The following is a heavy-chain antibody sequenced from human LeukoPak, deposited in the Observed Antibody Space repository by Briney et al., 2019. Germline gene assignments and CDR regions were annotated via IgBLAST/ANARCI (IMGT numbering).Heavy chain of an antibody. J-gene: IGHJ6*02. Sequence: SETLSLTCTVSGGSVSSYFWSWIRQPAGKGLEWIGRVHASGGINYNPSLRSRVTMSIDTSKNEFSLKLSSVIATDTAVYFCARGSMGGSGSYYKDHYYGMDVWGQGTLVTVSS. V-gene: IGHV4-4*07. CDR3: ARGSMGGSGSYYKDHYYGMDV. CDR2: VHASGGI. CDR1: GGSVSSYF. D-gene: IGHD3-10*01.